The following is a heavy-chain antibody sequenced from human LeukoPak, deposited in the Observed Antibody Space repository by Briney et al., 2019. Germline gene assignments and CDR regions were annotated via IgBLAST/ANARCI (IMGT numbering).Heavy chain of an antibody. CDR3: AKDPSTVTTGVFDI. V-gene: IGHV3-30*18. J-gene: IGHJ3*02. Sequence: GGTLRLSCAASGFTFSSYGMHWVRQAPGKGLEWVAVISYDGTNKYYADSVKGRFIMSRDNSKNTLYLQMNSLRAEDTAVYYCAKDPSTVTTGVFDIWGQGTMVSVSS. D-gene: IGHD4-17*01. CDR2: ISYDGTNK. CDR1: GFTFSSYG.